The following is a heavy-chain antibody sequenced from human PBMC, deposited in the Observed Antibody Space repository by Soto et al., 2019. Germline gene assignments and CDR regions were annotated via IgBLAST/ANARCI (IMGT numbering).Heavy chain of an antibody. V-gene: IGHV3-23*01. CDR2: LSGSGTST. CDR1: GFSFVNYA. J-gene: IGHJ4*02. CDR3: AKATTNGGWFNPFDS. Sequence: GSLRLSCAASGFSFVNYAMNWVRQAPGKGLEWVSGLSGSGTSTYYADSVKGRFTISRDNSRDTLFLQMNSLTADNTAVYYCAKATTNGGWFNPFDSWGQGALVTVSS. D-gene: IGHD6-19*01.